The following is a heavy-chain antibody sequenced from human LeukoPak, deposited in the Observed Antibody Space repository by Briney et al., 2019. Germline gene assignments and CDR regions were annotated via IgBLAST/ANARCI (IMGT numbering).Heavy chain of an antibody. J-gene: IGHJ4*02. Sequence: GGSLRLSCAASGFTFSSYEMNWVRQAPGKGLEWVAVISYDGSNKYYADSVKGRFTISRDNSKNTLYLQMNSLRAEDTAVYYCARDFSSYYANSAYYGDTWFDYWGQGTLVTVSS. CDR3: ARDFSSYYANSAYYGDTWFDY. CDR2: ISYDGSNK. D-gene: IGHD3-22*01. CDR1: GFTFSSYE. V-gene: IGHV3-30*04.